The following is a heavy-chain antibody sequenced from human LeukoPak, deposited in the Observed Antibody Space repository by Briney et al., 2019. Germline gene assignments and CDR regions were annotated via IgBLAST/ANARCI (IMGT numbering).Heavy chain of an antibody. J-gene: IGHJ5*02. CDR2: IYWDDDK. Sequence: SGPTLVKPTQTLTLTCTFSGFLLSTNGVGVGWIRQAPGKTLEWLALIYWDDDKRYSPSLKSRLTITKDTSKNRVVLTMTNMDPVDTATYYCAHSAVWFRDLRWFDPWGQGTLVTVSS. CDR1: GFLLSTNGVG. CDR3: AHSAVWFRDLRWFDP. D-gene: IGHD3-10*01. V-gene: IGHV2-5*02.